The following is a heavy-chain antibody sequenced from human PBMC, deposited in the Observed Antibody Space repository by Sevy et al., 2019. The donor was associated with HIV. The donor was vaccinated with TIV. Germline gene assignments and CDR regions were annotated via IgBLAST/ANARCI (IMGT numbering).Heavy chain of an antibody. V-gene: IGHV4-59*01. CDR3: ARGIYSYGYWREFDY. Sequence: SETLSLTCTVSGGSISDYYWNWIRQPPGKGLEWIGYIYYNGITNYNPALKSRVTISVDTSNNKCSLKLTSVTAADTAVYYCARGIYSYGYWREFDYWGQGTLVTVSS. CDR1: GGSISDYY. J-gene: IGHJ4*02. D-gene: IGHD5-18*01. CDR2: IYYNGIT.